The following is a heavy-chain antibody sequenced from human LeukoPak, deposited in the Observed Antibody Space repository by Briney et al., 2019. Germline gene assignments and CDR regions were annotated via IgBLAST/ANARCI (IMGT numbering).Heavy chain of an antibody. Sequence: GGSLTLSCAASGFTCSSYAMSWVRHAPGKGLEWVSSISGGGSSTYYADSEKGLITISRDNSKKTLYHQMSSLRAEDTAVYYRGSTTPKTYYFYYFYVDVWGKGTTVTVSS. CDR2: ISGGGSST. CDR1: GFTCSSYA. CDR3: GSTTPKTYYFYYFYVDV. J-gene: IGHJ6*03. D-gene: IGHD1-1*01. V-gene: IGHV3-23*01.